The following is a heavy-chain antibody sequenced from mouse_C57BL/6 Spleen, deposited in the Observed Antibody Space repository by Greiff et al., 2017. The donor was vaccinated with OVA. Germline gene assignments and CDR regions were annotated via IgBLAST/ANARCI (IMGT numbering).Heavy chain of an antibody. CDR1: GYTFTSYW. J-gene: IGHJ3*01. CDR3: AREDDMAKGFAY. D-gene: IGHD2-12*01. CDR2: IDPSDSYT. V-gene: IGHV1-69*01. Sequence: VQLQQPGAELVMPGASVKLSCKASGYTFTSYWMHWVKQRPGQGLEWIGEIDPSDSYTNYNQQFKGKSTLTVDKSSSTAYMQLSSLTSEDSAVYYCAREDDMAKGFAYWGQGTLVTVSA.